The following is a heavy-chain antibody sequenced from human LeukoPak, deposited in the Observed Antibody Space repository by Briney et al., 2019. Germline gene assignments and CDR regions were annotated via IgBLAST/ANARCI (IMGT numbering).Heavy chain of an antibody. Sequence: GGSLRLSCAASGFTFSSYSINWVRQAPGQGLEWVSYISSGSTTIYYADSVKGRFTISRDDAKNSLYLQMNSLRAEDTAVYYCARETTGFDYWGQGTLVTVSS. CDR2: ISSGSTTI. J-gene: IGHJ4*02. V-gene: IGHV3-48*01. CDR3: ARETTGFDY. CDR1: GFTFSSYS. D-gene: IGHD4-11*01.